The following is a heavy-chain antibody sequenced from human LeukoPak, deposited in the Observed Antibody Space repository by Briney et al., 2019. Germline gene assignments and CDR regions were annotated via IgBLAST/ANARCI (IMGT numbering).Heavy chain of an antibody. CDR1: GGSISGYY. V-gene: IGHV4-4*07. Sequence: SGTLSLTCNVSGGSISGYYWSWIRQPAGKGLEWMGRIFSSGRNNYNPSLKSRLMVAVDPSKNQFSLRLSSVTAADTAVYYCAREAGDYDAGGHPSTPYYFDLWGQGTLVTVSS. CDR2: IFSSGRN. D-gene: IGHD3-16*01. J-gene: IGHJ4*02. CDR3: AREAGDYDAGGHPSTPYYFDL.